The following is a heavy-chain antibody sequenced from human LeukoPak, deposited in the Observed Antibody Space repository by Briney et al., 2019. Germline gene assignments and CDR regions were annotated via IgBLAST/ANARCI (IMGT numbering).Heavy chain of an antibody. V-gene: IGHV4-39*01. CDR2: IYYSGST. CDR1: GGSISSSSYY. Sequence: PSETLSLTCTVSGGSISSSSYYWGWIRQPPGRGLEWIGSIYYSGSTYYNPSLKSRVTISVDTPKNQFSLKLSSVTAADTAVYYCARLRYSGYVRFDYWGQGTLVTVSS. J-gene: IGHJ4*02. CDR3: ARLRYSGYVRFDY. D-gene: IGHD5-12*01.